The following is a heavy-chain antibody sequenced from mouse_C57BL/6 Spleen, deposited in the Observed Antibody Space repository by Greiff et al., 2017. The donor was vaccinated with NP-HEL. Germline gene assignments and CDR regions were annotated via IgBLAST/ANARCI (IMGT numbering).Heavy chain of an antibody. V-gene: IGHV1-81*01. CDR3: ARGDPVTTRAMDY. CDR2: IYPRSGNT. D-gene: IGHD2-5*01. J-gene: IGHJ4*01. Sequence: QVQLEESGAELARPGASVKLSCKASGYTFTSYGISWVKQRTGQGLEWIGEIYPRSGNTYYNEKFKGKATMTADKSSSTAYMELRSLTSEDSAVYFCARGDPVTTRAMDYWGQGTSVTVSS. CDR1: GYTFTSYG.